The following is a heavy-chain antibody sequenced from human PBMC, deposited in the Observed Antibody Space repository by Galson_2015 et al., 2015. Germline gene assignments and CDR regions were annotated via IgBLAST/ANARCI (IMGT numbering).Heavy chain of an antibody. V-gene: IGHV3-21*01. D-gene: IGHD2-21*02. Sequence: SLRLSCAASGFTFSSYRINWVRQAPGKGLEWVSSITTSTTYIYYADSVKGRFTISRDNAKNSLYLQMNSVRAEDTAVYYCARCSVTADDYSHHWGQGTLVTVSS. CDR2: ITTSTTYI. J-gene: IGHJ1*01. CDR1: GFTFSSYR. CDR3: ARCSVTADDYSHH.